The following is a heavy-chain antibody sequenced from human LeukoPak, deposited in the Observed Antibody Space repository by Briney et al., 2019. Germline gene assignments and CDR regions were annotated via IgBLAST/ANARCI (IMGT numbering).Heavy chain of an antibody. CDR1: GFTFNRFW. Sequence: PGGSLRVSCAASGFTFNRFWMHWVRQAPGKGLVWVSRIISDVKSTNYADSVKGRFTISRDNAKNTLYLQMNSLRAEDTALYYCAREDVDITVATSGAFDIWGQGTVLSVSS. CDR3: AREDVDITVATSGAFDI. D-gene: IGHD6-19*01. J-gene: IGHJ3*02. CDR2: IISDVKST. V-gene: IGHV3-74*01.